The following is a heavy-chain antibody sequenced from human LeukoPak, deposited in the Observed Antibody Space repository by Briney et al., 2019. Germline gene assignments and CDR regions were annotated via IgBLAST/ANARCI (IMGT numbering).Heavy chain of an antibody. CDR1: GFTLSSYA. D-gene: IGHD2-15*01. Sequence: GGSLRLSCAASGFTLSSYAMSWVRQAPGEGLEWVSAISGSGGSTYYADSVKGRFTISRDNSKNTLYLQMNSLRAEDTAVYYCAKDNIVVVVAAPFDYWGQGTLVTVSS. J-gene: IGHJ4*02. V-gene: IGHV3-23*01. CDR3: AKDNIVVVVAAPFDY. CDR2: ISGSGGST.